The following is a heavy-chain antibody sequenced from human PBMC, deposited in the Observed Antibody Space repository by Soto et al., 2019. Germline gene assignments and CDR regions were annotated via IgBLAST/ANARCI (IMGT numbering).Heavy chain of an antibody. J-gene: IGHJ4*02. D-gene: IGHD5-18*01. CDR2: IIPIFGTA. V-gene: IGHV1-69*13. Sequence: ASVKVSCKASGGTFSSYAISWVRQAPGQGLEWMGGIIPIFGTANYAQKFQGRVTITADESTSTAYMELSSLRSEDTAVYYCASTVRGSWIQLWLDYWGQGTLVTVSS. CDR3: ASTVRGSWIQLWLDY. CDR1: GGTFSSYA.